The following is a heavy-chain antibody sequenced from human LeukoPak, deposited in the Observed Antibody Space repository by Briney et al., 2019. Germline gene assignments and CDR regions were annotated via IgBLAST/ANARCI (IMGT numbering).Heavy chain of an antibody. CDR1: GDSISSDNC. J-gene: IGHJ5*02. D-gene: IGHD6-19*01. CDR2: VYRTGDT. CDR3: ARHPYGLVREAYFDP. Sequence: LETLSLTCAVSGDSISSDNCWGWIRQPPGKGLEWIGSVYRTGDTNCNPSLKSRVTISIDTSKNQFSLRLTSVTAADTAVYYCARHPYGLVREAYFDPWGQGTLVTVSS. V-gene: IGHV4-38-2*01.